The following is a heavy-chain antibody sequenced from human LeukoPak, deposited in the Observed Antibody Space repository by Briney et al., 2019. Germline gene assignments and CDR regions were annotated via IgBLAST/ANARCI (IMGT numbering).Heavy chain of an antibody. CDR2: ISGSGGST. V-gene: IGHV3-23*01. J-gene: IGHJ4*02. Sequence: GGSLRLSRAASGFTFSSYAMSWVRQAPGKGLEWVSAISGSGGSTYYADSVKGRFTISRDNSKNTLYLQMNSPRAEDTAVYYCAKDSTWAMVTSDYWGQGTLVTVSS. CDR1: GFTFSSYA. D-gene: IGHD5-18*01. CDR3: AKDSTWAMVTSDY.